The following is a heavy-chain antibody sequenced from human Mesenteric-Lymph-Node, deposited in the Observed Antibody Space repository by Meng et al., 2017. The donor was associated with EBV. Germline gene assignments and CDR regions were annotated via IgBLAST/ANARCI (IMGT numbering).Heavy chain of an antibody. CDR2: IYWDDGK. CDR1: GFSLSISGVS. Sequence: QMTVNASGPTLVKPTQTLTLTCTFSGFSLSISGVSVGWIRKTPGKALEWLALIYWDDGKRYSPSLKSRLTITKDTSKNQVVLTMTNMDPVDTATYYCAHSGVVAQFDPWGQGTLVTVSS. D-gene: IGHD2-15*01. V-gene: IGHV2-5*02. CDR3: AHSGVVAQFDP. J-gene: IGHJ5*02.